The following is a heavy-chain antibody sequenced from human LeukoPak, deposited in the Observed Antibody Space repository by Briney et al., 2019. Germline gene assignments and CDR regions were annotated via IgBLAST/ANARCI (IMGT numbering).Heavy chain of an antibody. CDR2: IYSGGST. V-gene: IGHV3-66*01. Sequence: AGGSLRLSCAASGFSVSNNYMDWVRQAPGKGLEWVSVIYSGGSTFYADSVKGRFTISRDNSKNTLYLQMNSLRAEDTAVYYCAKGAAAGLVDWFDPWGQGTLVTVSS. J-gene: IGHJ5*02. CDR1: GFSVSNNY. D-gene: IGHD6-13*01. CDR3: AKGAAAGLVDWFDP.